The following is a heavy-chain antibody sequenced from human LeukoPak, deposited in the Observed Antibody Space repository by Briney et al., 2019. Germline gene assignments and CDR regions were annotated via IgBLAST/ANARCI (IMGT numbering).Heavy chain of an antibody. J-gene: IGHJ6*02. CDR3: AKGVRTYYYYYGMDV. CDR2: ISWNSGSI. D-gene: IGHD2-8*01. Sequence: GRSLRLSCAASGFTFDDYAMPWVRQAPGKGLEWVSGISWNSGSIGYADSVKGRFTISRDNAKNSLYPQMNSLRAEDTALYYCAKGVRTYYYYYGMDVWGQGTTVTVSS. CDR1: GFTFDDYA. V-gene: IGHV3-9*01.